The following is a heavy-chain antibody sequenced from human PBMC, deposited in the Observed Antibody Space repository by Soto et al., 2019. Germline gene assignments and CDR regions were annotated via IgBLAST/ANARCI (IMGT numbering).Heavy chain of an antibody. CDR1: GYSFTSYW. CDR2: IDPSDSYT. CDR3: ARWYSSSSHYYYFDMDV. Sequence: GESLKTSCKGSGYSFTSYWISWVRQMPGKGLEWMGRIDPSDSYTNYSPSFQGHVTISADKSISTAYLQWSSLKASDTAMYYCARWYSSSSHYYYFDMDVWGQGTTVTVSS. D-gene: IGHD6-6*01. J-gene: IGHJ6*02. V-gene: IGHV5-10-1*01.